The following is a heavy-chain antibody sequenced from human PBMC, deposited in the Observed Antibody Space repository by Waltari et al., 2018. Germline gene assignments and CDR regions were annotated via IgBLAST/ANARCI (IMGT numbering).Heavy chain of an antibody. V-gene: IGHV3-30-3*01. CDR2: ISYDGSSQ. J-gene: IGHJ3*02. Sequence: GGVVQPGRPLSLSCSISGFLFSNYAMNWVRQAPGKGLEWLAVISYDGSSQYYADSVKGRFSVSRDSFKNTVYLHMNGLRTEDTAVYYCARAVTGEDAFDMWGQGTMVTVSS. CDR3: ARAVTGEDAFDM. D-gene: IGHD2-21*02. CDR1: GFLFSNYA.